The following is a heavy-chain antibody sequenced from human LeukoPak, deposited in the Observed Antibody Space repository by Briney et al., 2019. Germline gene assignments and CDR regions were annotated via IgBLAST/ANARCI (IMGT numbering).Heavy chain of an antibody. D-gene: IGHD3-22*01. V-gene: IGHV3-74*01. CDR3: ARVGDSSGSDAFDI. CDR2: IGSDGSSA. J-gene: IGHJ3*02. CDR1: GFTFSSYF. Sequence: GGSLRLSCAASGFTFSSYFIHWVRQGPGKGLVWVSRIGSDGSSASSADSVKGRFTISRDNAKNSLYLQMNSLRAEDTAVYYCARVGDSSGSDAFDIWGQGTMVTVSS.